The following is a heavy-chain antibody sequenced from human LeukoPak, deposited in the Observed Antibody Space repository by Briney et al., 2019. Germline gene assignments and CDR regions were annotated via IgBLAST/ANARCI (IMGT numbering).Heavy chain of an antibody. J-gene: IGHJ5*02. CDR1: GYTFTSYG. CDR2: ISAYNGNT. D-gene: IGHD3-22*01. CDR3: ARVILDYYDSSGPNWFDP. V-gene: IGHV1-18*01. Sequence: ASVKVSCKASGYTFTSYGISWVRQAPGQGLEWMGWISAYNGNTNYAQKLQGGVTMTTDTSTSTAYMELRSLRSDDTAVYYCARVILDYYDSSGPNWFDPWGQGTLVTVSS.